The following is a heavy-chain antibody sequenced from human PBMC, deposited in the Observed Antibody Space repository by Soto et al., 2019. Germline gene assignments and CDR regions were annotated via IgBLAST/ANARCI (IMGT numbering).Heavy chain of an antibody. D-gene: IGHD3-10*01. CDR2: INHSGST. CDR3: ARGRGLPAFEGVVRRFGASKYYFDY. J-gene: IGHJ4*02. CDR1: GGSFSGYY. V-gene: IGHV4-34*01. Sequence: SETLSLTCAVYGGSFSGYYWSWIRQPPGKGLEWIGEINHSGSTNYNPSLKSRVTISVDTSKNQFSLKLSSVTAADTAVYYCARGRGLPAFEGVVRRFGASKYYFDYWGQGTLVTVSS.